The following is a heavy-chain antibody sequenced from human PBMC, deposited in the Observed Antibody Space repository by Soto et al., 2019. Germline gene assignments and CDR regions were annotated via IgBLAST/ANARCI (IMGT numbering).Heavy chain of an antibody. CDR2: IWYDGSNK. V-gene: IGHV3-33*01. Sequence: QVQLVESGGGVVQPGRSLRLSCAASGFTCSSYGMHWFRQAPGKGLEWVAVIWYDGSNKYYADSVKGRFTISRDNSKNTLYLQMNRLRAEDTAVYYCARVRDDAFDIWGQGTMVTVSS. J-gene: IGHJ3*02. CDR1: GFTCSSYG. CDR3: ARVRDDAFDI.